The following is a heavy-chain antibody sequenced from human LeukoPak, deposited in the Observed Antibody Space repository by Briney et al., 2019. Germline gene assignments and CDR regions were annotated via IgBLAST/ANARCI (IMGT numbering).Heavy chain of an antibody. CDR1: GYTFTSYY. Sequence: ASVKVSCKASGYTFTSYYMHWVRQAPGQGLEWMGIINPSGGSTSYAQKFQGRVTMTRDTSTSTVYMELSSLRSEDTAVYYCAREYYYDTSGYPIDYWGQGTLVTVSS. CDR3: AREYYYDTSGYPIDY. J-gene: IGHJ4*02. D-gene: IGHD3-22*01. V-gene: IGHV1-46*01. CDR2: INPSGGST.